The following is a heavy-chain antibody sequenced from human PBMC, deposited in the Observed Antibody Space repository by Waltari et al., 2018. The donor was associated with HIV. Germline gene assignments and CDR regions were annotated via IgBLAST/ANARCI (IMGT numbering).Heavy chain of an antibody. D-gene: IGHD5-12*01. CDR2: IDPNNGAT. CDR1: TYTFTHLF. J-gene: IGHJ4*02. V-gene: IGHV1-2*02. CDR3: ARQYSGFDYRYVAY. Sequence: QVQLVQSGPEVKKPGASAKVPCEASTYTFTHLFIHWGRQAPGQGLEWMGYIDPNNGATNYAPKFQGRVTMTRYTSIKTAYMELSGLTSDDTVVYYCARQYSGFDYRYVAYWGQGTLVTVSS.